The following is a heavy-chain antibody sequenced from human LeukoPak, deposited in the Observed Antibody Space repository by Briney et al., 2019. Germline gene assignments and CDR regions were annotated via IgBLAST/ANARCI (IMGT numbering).Heavy chain of an antibody. CDR2: ISSSDNTI. CDR3: ARDKEGGSNDH. J-gene: IGHJ4*02. V-gene: IGHV3-11*04. CDR1: GFTFSDYY. Sequence: PGGSLRLSCAASGFTFSDYYMSWVRQAPGKGLEWVSYISSSDNTIYYADSVKGRFTISRDNAKNSLYLQMNSLRAEDTAVYYCARDKEGGSNDHWGQGTLVTVSS. D-gene: IGHD2-15*01.